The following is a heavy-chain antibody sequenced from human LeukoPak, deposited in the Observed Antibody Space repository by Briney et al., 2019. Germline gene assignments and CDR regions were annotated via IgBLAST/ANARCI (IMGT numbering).Heavy chain of an antibody. Sequence: GASVKVSCKASGYTFTSYDINWVRQATGQGLEWMGWMNPNSGNTGYAQKFQGRVTMTRNTSISTAYIELSSLRSEDTAVYYCAIRPSDYGDYVSYFDYWGQGTLVTVSS. CDR3: AIRPSDYGDYVSYFDY. D-gene: IGHD4-17*01. CDR2: MNPNSGNT. J-gene: IGHJ4*02. CDR1: GYTFTSYD. V-gene: IGHV1-8*01.